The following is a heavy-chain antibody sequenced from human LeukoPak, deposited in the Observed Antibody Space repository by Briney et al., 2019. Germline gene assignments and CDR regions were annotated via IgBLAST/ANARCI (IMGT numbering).Heavy chain of an antibody. CDR3: AREGYCSSTSCPGYY. D-gene: IGHD2-2*01. V-gene: IGHV1-69*05. CDR1: GGTFSSYA. J-gene: IGHJ4*02. Sequence: GASVKVSCKASGGTFSSYAISWVRQAPGQGLEWMGGIIPIFGTANYAQKFQGRVTITTDESTSTAYMELSSLRSEDTAVYYCAREGYCSSTSCPGYYWGQGALVTVSS. CDR2: IIPIFGTA.